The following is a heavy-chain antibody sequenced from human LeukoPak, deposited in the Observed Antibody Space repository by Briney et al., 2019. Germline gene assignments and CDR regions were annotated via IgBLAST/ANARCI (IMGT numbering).Heavy chain of an antibody. D-gene: IGHD2-15*01. CDR3: AKGGCRGTCNPLAT. CDR1: GFTFSGSG. CDR2: YGDSDGST. J-gene: IGHJ5*02. Sequence: GGSLRLSCAASGFTFSGSGMSWVRQALGKGLEWISSYGDSDGSTYYADSLKGRFTISRDNSKNTLYLQMNNLRAEDTAVYYCAKGGCRGTCNPLATWGQGALVTVS. V-gene: IGHV3-23*01.